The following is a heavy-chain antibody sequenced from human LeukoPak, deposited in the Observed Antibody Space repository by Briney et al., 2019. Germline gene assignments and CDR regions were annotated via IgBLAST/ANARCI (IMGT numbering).Heavy chain of an antibody. V-gene: IGHV3-23*01. CDR2: MSGSGSST. Sequence: GGSLRLSCAVSGFTFGDYAMSWVRQVPGKGPEWVSSMSGSGSSTDYADSVKGRFTISRDDSKNTLYLQMNSLRAEDTALYYCAKDAQGLVRGGIYFDFWGQGSLVTVSS. CDR3: AKDAQGLVRGGIYFDF. J-gene: IGHJ4*02. CDR1: GFTFGDYA. D-gene: IGHD6-19*01.